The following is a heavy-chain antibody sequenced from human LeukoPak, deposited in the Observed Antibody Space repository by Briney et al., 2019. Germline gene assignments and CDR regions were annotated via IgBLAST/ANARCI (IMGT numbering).Heavy chain of an antibody. CDR3: AKDIDGYNSEGAFDI. J-gene: IGHJ3*02. CDR1: GFTFDDYA. Sequence: PGRSLRLSCAASGFTFDDYAMHWVRQAPGKGLKWVSGISWNSGSIGYADSVKGRFTISRDNAKNSLYLQMNSLRAEDTALYYCAKDIDGYNSEGAFDIWGQGTMVTVSS. CDR2: ISWNSGSI. V-gene: IGHV3-9*01. D-gene: IGHD5-12*01.